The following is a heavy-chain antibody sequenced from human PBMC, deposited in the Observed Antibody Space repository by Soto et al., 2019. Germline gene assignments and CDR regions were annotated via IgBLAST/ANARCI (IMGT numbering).Heavy chain of an antibody. D-gene: IGHD3-16*01. CDR2: IYTDGGT. Sequence: VGSLRLSCAASGFTVSSNSMSWVRQAPGKGLEWVSLIYTDGGTYYGDSVKGRFTISRDTSKNTLSLQMTSLRADDTAVYYCARDNSMLGAPFHYWGQGTLVTVSS. CDR3: ARDNSMLGAPFHY. V-gene: IGHV3-53*01. CDR1: GFTVSSNS. J-gene: IGHJ4*02.